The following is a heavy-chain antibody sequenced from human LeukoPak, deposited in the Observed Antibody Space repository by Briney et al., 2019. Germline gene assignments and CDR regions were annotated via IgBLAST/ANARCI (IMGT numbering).Heavy chain of an antibody. CDR1: GFSFSSYR. D-gene: IGHD6-13*01. J-gene: IGHJ5*02. Sequence: PGGSLRLSCAASGFSFSSYRMNWVRQPPGKGLEWIGEINHSGSTNYNPSLKGRVTISVDTSKNQFSLKLSSVTAADTAVYYCARDPGRIAAAGTGWFDPWGQGTLVTVSS. CDR3: ARDPGRIAAAGTGWFDP. CDR2: INHSGST. V-gene: IGHV4-34*01.